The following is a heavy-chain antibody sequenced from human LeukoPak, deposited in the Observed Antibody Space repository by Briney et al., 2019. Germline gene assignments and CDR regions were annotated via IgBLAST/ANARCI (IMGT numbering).Heavy chain of an antibody. V-gene: IGHV5-51*01. CDR2: IYPGDSET. CDR3: AIGKDVVLNSIDY. D-gene: IGHD2-8*01. CDR1: GYRFTNYW. J-gene: IGHJ4*02. Sequence: GESLKISCQGFGYRFTNYWIGWVRQMPGEGLEWMAIIYPGDSETRYSPSFQGQVTISADRSINTAYLQWMSVKASDTAMYYCAIGKDVVLNSIDYWGQGTLVTVSS.